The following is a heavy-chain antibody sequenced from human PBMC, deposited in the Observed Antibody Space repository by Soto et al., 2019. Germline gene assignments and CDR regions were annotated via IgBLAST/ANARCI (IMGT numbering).Heavy chain of an antibody. V-gene: IGHV3-30*03. CDR1: GFTFSSYG. CDR2: ISYDGSNK. Sequence: GGSLRLSCAASGFTFSSYGMHWVRQAPGKGLEWVAVISYDGSNKYYADSVKGRFTISRDNSKNTLYLQMNSLRAEDTAVYYCAREVNYYYGMDVWGQGTKVTVSS. J-gene: IGHJ6*02. CDR3: AREVNYYYGMDV. D-gene: IGHD3-10*01.